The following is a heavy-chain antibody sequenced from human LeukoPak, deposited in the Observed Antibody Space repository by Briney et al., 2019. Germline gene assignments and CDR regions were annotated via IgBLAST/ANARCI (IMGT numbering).Heavy chain of an antibody. CDR2: ITGSGGTT. J-gene: IGHJ4*02. Sequence: GGSLRLSFAASGFTFSSYAMGWVRQAPGKGLEWVSGITGSGGTTYYADSVKGRFTISRDNSKNTLFLQMYGLRAEDTAVYYCYCMANDYSTYWGQGTLVTVSS. CDR1: GFTFSSYA. CDR3: YCMANDYSTY. D-gene: IGHD4-11*01. V-gene: IGHV3-23*01.